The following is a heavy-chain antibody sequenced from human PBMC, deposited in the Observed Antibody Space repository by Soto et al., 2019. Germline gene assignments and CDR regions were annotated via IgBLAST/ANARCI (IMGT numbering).Heavy chain of an antibody. CDR1: GFTFSSYG. CDR2: ISYDGSNK. CDR3: AKRDGYNQGHFAY. Sequence: QVQLVESGGGVVQPGRSLRLSCAASGFTFSSYGMHWVRQAPGKGLEWVAVISYDGSNKYYADSVKGRFTISRDNSKNTLYLQMNSLRAEDTAVDYCAKRDGYNQGHFAYWGQGTLVTVSS. D-gene: IGHD5-12*01. V-gene: IGHV3-30*18. J-gene: IGHJ4*02.